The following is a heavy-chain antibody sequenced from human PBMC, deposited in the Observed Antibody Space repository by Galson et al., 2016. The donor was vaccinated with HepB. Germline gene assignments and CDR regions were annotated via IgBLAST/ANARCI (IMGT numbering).Heavy chain of an antibody. Sequence: ETLSLTCAVHGGSFRGFYWTWIRQSPGKGLEWIGEMDHSGRSNYNPSLKSRVTILVETSKNQFSLKMNSVTAADTALYYCVQGPRNVDVGVAATPIQIDALDIWAQGRMVIVSS. D-gene: IGHD2-15*01. J-gene: IGHJ3*02. V-gene: IGHV4-34*01. CDR1: GGSFRGFY. CDR2: MDHSGRS. CDR3: VQGPRNVDVGVAATPIQIDALDI.